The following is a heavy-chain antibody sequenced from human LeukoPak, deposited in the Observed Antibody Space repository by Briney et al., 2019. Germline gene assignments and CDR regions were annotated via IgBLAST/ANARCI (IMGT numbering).Heavy chain of an antibody. CDR2: IVVGSGNT. D-gene: IGHD5-18*01. V-gene: IGHV1-58*01. J-gene: IGHJ4*02. CDR3: AADRGYSYGTDY. Sequence: SVKVSCKASGFTFTSSAVQWVRQARGQRLEWIGWIVVGSGNTNYAQKFQERVTITRDMSTSTAYMELSSLRSEDTAVYYCAADRGYSYGTDYWGQGTRVAVSS. CDR1: GFTFTSSA.